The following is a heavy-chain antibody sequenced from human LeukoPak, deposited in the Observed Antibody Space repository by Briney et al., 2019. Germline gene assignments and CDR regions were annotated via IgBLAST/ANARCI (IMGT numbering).Heavy chain of an antibody. Sequence: ASVKVSCKASGYTFTSYYMHWVRQAPGQGLEWMGIINTSGGSTSYAQKFQGRVTMTRDMSTSTVYMELSSLRSEDTAVYYCASSLYSGSYYDAFDIWGQGRMVTVSS. J-gene: IGHJ3*02. CDR1: GYTFTSYY. CDR2: INTSGGST. CDR3: ASSLYSGSYYDAFDI. V-gene: IGHV1-46*01. D-gene: IGHD1-26*01.